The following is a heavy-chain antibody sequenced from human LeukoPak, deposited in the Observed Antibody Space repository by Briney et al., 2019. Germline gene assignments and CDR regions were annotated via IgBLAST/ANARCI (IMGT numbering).Heavy chain of an antibody. D-gene: IGHD3-22*01. CDR1: GFTFSSYA. CDR2: ISYDGSNE. J-gene: IGHJ1*01. V-gene: IGHV3-30-3*01. CDR3: ASGGDTDSRYFKY. Sequence: GGSLRLSCTASGFTFSSYAMHWVRQAPGKGLEWVTVISYDGSNEYYADSVKGRITISRDNSKDTLYLQMNSLRAEDTAVYYCASGGDTDSRYFKYWGQGTLVTVSS.